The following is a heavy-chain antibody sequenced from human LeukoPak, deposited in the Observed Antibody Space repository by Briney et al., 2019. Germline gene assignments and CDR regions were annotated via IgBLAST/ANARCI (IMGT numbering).Heavy chain of an antibody. Sequence: SETLSLTCTVSGDSISSGGYFWSWIRQHPGKGLEWIGYIYYSGSTYYNPSPKSRVTISLDTSKNQFSLRLNSLTAADTAVYYCARWRGIGYYFDYWGQGTLVTVSS. V-gene: IGHV4-31*03. CDR3: ARWRGIGYYFDY. D-gene: IGHD2-15*01. CDR2: IYYSGST. J-gene: IGHJ4*02. CDR1: GDSISSGGYF.